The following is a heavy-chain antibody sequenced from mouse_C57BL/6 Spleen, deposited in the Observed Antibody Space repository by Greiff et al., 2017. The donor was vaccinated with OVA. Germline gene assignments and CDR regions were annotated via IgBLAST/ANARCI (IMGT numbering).Heavy chain of an antibody. CDR1: GYAFTNYL. Sequence: VQLQQSGAELVRPGPSVKVSCKASGYAFTNYLLAWVKQRPGQGLEWIGVINPGSGGPNYNEKFKGKATLTADKSSRTAYMQLSSLTSEDSAVYYGARGEGFDYWGQGTTLTVAS. CDR2: INPGSGGP. J-gene: IGHJ2*01. CDR3: ARGEGFDY. V-gene: IGHV1-54*01.